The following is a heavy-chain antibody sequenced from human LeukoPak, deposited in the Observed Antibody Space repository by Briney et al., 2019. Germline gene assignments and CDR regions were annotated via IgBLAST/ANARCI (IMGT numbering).Heavy chain of an antibody. CDR1: GFTVRSNH. CDR3: ARERDTGTGAYYMDV. V-gene: IGHV3-66*01. D-gene: IGHD5-18*01. J-gene: IGHJ6*03. Sequence: GGSLRLSCAASGFTVRSNHMNWVRQAPGKGLDWVSVIFSGGNTDYAHSVKGRFIISRDNSKNTLYLQMNSLRAEDTAVYYCARERDTGTGAYYMDVWGKGTTVTISS. CDR2: IFSGGNT.